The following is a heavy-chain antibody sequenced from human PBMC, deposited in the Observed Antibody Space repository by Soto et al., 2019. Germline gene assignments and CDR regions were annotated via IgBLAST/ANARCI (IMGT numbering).Heavy chain of an antibody. J-gene: IGHJ3*02. CDR1: GFIFGNYM. Sequence: EVQLLESGGGLVQPGESLRLSCAFSGFIFGNYMMTWVRQAPGKGLEWVSTIRDGGESTYYADSVKGRFTISRDNSNNTLYLQMDSLGVEDTAVYYCAPHVQCSGGSCHYDAFDIRGQGTMVTVSS. CDR2: IRDGGEST. D-gene: IGHD2-15*01. V-gene: IGHV3-23*01. CDR3: APHVQCSGGSCHYDAFDI.